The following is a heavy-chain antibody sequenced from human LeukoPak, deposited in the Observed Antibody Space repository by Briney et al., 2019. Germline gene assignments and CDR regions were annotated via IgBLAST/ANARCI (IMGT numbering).Heavy chain of an antibody. Sequence: PSQTLCLTCTVSGGSISSGDYYWSWIRQPPGKGLEWIGYIYCSGSTYYNPSLKSRVTISVDTSKDQFSLKLSSVTAADTAVYYCARDTAMVGFDYWGQGTLVTVSS. J-gene: IGHJ4*02. CDR3: ARDTAMVGFDY. CDR1: GGSISSGDYY. V-gene: IGHV4-30-4*01. CDR2: IYCSGST. D-gene: IGHD5-18*01.